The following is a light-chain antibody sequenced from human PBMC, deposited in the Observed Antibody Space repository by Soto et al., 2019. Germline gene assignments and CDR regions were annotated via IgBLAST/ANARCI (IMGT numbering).Light chain of an antibody. CDR2: DTS. CDR3: LLSYSGARGV. J-gene: IGLJ2*01. V-gene: IGLV7-46*01. Sequence: QAVVTQEPSLTVSPGGTVTLTYGSSTGAVTSGHYPYWFQQKPGQAPRTLIYDTSNKHSWTPARFSGSLLGGKAALTLSGAQPEDEAEYYCLLSYSGARGVFGGGTKVTVL. CDR1: TGAVTSGHY.